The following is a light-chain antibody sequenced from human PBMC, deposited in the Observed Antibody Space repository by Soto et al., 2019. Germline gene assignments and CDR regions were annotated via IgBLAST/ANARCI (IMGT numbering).Light chain of an antibody. Sequence: QSVLTQPASVSGSPGHSITISCTGTSSVIGGHNAVSWYQQYSGEAPRLLIYDVTSRAAGVSNRFSASKSGNTASLTISGLQAEDEADYYCSSYVTVGSYVLGPGTKVTVL. CDR1: SSVIGGHNA. V-gene: IGLV2-14*01. J-gene: IGLJ1*01. CDR2: DVT. CDR3: SSYVTVGSYV.